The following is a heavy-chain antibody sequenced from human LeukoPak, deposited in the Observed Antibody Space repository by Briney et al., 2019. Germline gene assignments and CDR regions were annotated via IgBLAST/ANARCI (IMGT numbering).Heavy chain of an antibody. CDR1: GGSISSSGYY. D-gene: IGHD2-15*01. CDR3: ARGVGYCSGGTCYSYYYGMDV. V-gene: IGHV4-31*03. CDR2: IFYSGST. Sequence: SQTLSLTCTVSGGSISSSGYYWSWIRQHPGKGLEWIGYIFYSGSTNYNPFLKSRLSISVDTDENQFSLRLRSVTAADTAVYYCARGVGYCSGGTCYSYYYGMDVWGQGTTVTVSS. J-gene: IGHJ6*02.